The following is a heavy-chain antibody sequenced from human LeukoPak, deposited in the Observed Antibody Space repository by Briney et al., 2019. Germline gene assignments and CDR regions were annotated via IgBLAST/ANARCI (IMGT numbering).Heavy chain of an antibody. D-gene: IGHD6-13*01. CDR2: MNPNSGNT. J-gene: IGHJ5*02. CDR1: GYTFTSYG. CDR3: AREAGIAAAGTPSNWFDP. Sequence: ASVKVSCKASGYTFTSYGISWVRQAPGQGLEWMGWMNPNSGNTGYAQKFQGRVTITRNTSISTAYMELSSLRSEDTAVYYCAREAGIAAAGTPSNWFDPWGQGTLVTVSS. V-gene: IGHV1-8*03.